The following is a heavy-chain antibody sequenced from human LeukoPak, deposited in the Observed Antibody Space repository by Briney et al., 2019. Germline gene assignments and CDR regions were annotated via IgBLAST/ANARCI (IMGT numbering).Heavy chain of an antibody. CDR3: AKDFLDIRIGIDY. Sequence: NPGGSLRLSCAASGFTFSSYAMSWVRQAPGKGLEWVSAISGSGGSTYYADSVKGRFTISRDNSKNTLYLQMNSLRAEDTAVYYCAKDFLDIRIGIDYWGQGTLVTVSS. D-gene: IGHD3/OR15-3a*01. V-gene: IGHV3-23*01. J-gene: IGHJ4*02. CDR2: ISGSGGST. CDR1: GFTFSSYA.